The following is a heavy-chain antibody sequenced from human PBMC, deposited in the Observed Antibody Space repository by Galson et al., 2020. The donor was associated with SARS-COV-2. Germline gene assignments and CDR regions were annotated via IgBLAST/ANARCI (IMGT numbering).Heavy chain of an antibody. D-gene: IGHD4-17*01. CDR1: GGSFSGYY. CDR2: INHSGST. J-gene: IGHJ6*03. V-gene: IGHV4-34*01. Sequence: SETLSLTCAVYGGSFSGYYWSWIRQPPGKGLEWLGQINHSGSTNYNPSLKSRVTISVDTSKNQFSLKLSSVTAAATAVYYCARGRPVTTFYYYYYYMDVWGKGTTVTVSS. CDR3: ARGRPVTTFYYYYYYMDV.